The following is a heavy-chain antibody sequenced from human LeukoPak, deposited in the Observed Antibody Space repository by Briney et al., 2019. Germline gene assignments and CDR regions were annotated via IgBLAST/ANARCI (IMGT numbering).Heavy chain of an antibody. J-gene: IGHJ4*02. V-gene: IGHV3-23*01. Sequence: PGGSLRLSCAASGFTFSSYWMSWVRQAPGKGLEWVSAISGSGGSTYYADSVKGRFTISRDNSKNTLYLQMNSLRAEDTAVYYCAKVLDDSSGYYYGFDYWGQGTLVTVSS. CDR1: GFTFSSYW. CDR2: ISGSGGST. CDR3: AKVLDDSSGYYYGFDY. D-gene: IGHD3-22*01.